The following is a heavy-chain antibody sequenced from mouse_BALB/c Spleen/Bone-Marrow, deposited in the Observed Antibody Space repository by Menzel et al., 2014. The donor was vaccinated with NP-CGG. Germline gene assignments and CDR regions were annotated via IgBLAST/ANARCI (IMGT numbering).Heavy chain of an antibody. Sequence: EVHLVESGGDLVKSGGSLKLSCAASGFTFSTYGMSWVRQTPDKRLEWVATISSGGDYTYYPDSVKGRFTISRDNAKNTLYLQMSGLKSEDTAMYYCASQTGTWFAYWGQGTMVTVSA. CDR3: ASQTGTWFAY. CDR1: GFTFSTYG. J-gene: IGHJ3*01. D-gene: IGHD4-1*01. V-gene: IGHV5-6*01. CDR2: ISSGGDYT.